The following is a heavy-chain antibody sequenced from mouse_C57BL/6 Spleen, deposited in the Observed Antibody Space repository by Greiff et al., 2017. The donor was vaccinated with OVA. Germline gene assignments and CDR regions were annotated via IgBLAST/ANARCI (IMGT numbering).Heavy chain of an antibody. CDR2: INPNNGGT. V-gene: IGHV1-18*01. Sequence: EVQLQQSGPELVKPGASVKIPCKASGYTFTDYNMDWVKQSHGKSLEWIGDINPNNGGTIYNQKFKGKATLTVDKSSSTAYMELRSLTSEDTAVYYCARRGSITTVVPAEYFDVWGTGTTVTVSS. CDR3: ARRGSITTVVPAEYFDV. J-gene: IGHJ1*03. D-gene: IGHD1-1*01. CDR1: GYTFTDYN.